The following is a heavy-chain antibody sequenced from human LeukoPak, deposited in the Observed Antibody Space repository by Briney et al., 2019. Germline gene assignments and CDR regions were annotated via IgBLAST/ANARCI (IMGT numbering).Heavy chain of an antibody. J-gene: IGHJ4*02. CDR2: ISGSGGST. D-gene: IGHD3-22*01. CDR1: GFTFSSYA. CDR3: FDY. V-gene: IGHV3-23*01. Sequence: GGSLRLSCAASGFTFSSYAMSGVREAPGEGREGVTDISGSGGSTYYADSVKGRFTISEDPAVYYCAKGDYYDSSGYYYEGGYFDYWGQGTLVTVSS.